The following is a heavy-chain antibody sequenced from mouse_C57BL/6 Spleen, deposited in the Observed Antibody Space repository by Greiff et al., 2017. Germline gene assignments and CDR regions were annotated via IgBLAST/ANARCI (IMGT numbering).Heavy chain of an antibody. CDR2: ISYDGSN. V-gene: IGHV3-6*01. J-gene: IGHJ4*01. CDR3: AREAYYYGMDY. CDR1: GYSITSGYY. Sequence: DVKLQESGPGLVKPSQSLSLTCSVTGYSITSGYYWNWIRQFPGNKLEWMGYISYDGSNNYNPSLKNRISITRDTSKNQFFLKLNSVTTEDTATYYCAREAYYYGMDYWGQGTSVTVSS.